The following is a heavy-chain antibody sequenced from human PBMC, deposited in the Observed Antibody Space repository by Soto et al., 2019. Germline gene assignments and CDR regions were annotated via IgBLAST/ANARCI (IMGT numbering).Heavy chain of an antibody. D-gene: IGHD6-13*01. CDR2: INHSGST. Sequence: SETLSLTCAVYGGSFSGYYWSWIRQPPGKGLEWIGEINHSGSTNYNPSLKSRVTISVDTSKNQFSLKLSSVTAADTAVYYCARVSAAGIAAASYYGMDVWGQGTTVTVSS. CDR1: GGSFSGYY. J-gene: IGHJ6*02. V-gene: IGHV4-34*01. CDR3: ARVSAAGIAAASYYGMDV.